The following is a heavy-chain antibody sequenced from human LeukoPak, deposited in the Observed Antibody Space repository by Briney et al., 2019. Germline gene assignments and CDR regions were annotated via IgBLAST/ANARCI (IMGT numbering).Heavy chain of an antibody. D-gene: IGHD1-14*01. J-gene: IGHJ4*02. CDR1: GGSISSSSYY. CDR3: ATGSYNSNYKYYFDY. Sequence: SETLSLTCTVSGGSISSSSYYWGWIRQPPGKGLEWIGSIYYSGSTYYNPSLKSRVTISIDTSKNQFSLRLDSVTAADTAVYYCATGSYNSNYKYYFDYWGQGTLVTVSS. CDR2: IYYSGST. V-gene: IGHV4-39*07.